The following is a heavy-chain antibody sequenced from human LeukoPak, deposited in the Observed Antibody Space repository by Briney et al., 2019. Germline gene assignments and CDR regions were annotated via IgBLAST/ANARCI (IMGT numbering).Heavy chain of an antibody. CDR2: IYYSGST. J-gene: IGHJ3*02. D-gene: IGHD3-22*01. V-gene: IGHV4-59*01. Sequence: SETLSLTCTVSGGSISSYYWSWIRQPPGKGLEWIGYIYYSGSTNYNPSLKSRVTISVDTSKNQFSLKLSSVTAADTAVYYCARHGPLVITTGDAFDIWGQGTMVTVSS. CDR1: GGSISSYY. CDR3: ARHGPLVITTGDAFDI.